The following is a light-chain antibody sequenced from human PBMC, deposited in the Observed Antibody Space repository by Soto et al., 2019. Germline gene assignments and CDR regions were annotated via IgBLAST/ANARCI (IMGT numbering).Light chain of an antibody. CDR1: QGIXSH. CDR3: QQRRKGTGT. CDR2: DAS. Sequence: IVLTQSTCTLSLSPGDRATLSCRASQGIXSHFGWYQQKPGQAPRVLXYDASNSANGIPARLSGSGSGTDFTRTISSLEPDYCVGYYWQQRRKGTGTFGEGTKVDIK. V-gene: IGKV3-11*01. J-gene: IGKJ3*01.